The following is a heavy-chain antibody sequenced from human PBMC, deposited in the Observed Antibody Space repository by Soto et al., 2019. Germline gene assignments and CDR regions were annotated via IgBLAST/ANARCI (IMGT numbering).Heavy chain of an antibody. Sequence: GGSLRLSCAASGFTFSSYSMNWVRQAPGKGLEWVSSISSSSSYIYYADSVKGRFTISRDNAKNPLYLQMNSLRAEDTAVYYCARGGHFGDYIWGSYRPFDYWGQGTLVTVSS. V-gene: IGHV3-21*01. J-gene: IGHJ4*02. CDR2: ISSSSSYI. D-gene: IGHD3-16*02. CDR3: ARGGHFGDYIWGSYRPFDY. CDR1: GFTFSSYS.